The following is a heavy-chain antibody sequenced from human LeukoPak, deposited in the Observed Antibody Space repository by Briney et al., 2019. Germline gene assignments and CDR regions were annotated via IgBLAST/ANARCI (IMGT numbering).Heavy chain of an antibody. Sequence: GGSLRLSCAASGFTFSSYSMNWVRQAPGNGLEWVSYISSSSSTIYYADSVKGRFTISRDNAKNSLYLQMNSLRDEDTAVYYCARDLSCSGGSCYSGVWDYYYYGMDVWGQGTTVTVSS. CDR3: ARDLSCSGGSCYSGVWDYYYYGMDV. J-gene: IGHJ6*02. V-gene: IGHV3-48*02. CDR2: ISSSSSTI. CDR1: GFTFSSYS. D-gene: IGHD2-15*01.